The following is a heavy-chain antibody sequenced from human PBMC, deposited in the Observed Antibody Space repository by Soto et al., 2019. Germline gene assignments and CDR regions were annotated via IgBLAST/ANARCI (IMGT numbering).Heavy chain of an antibody. J-gene: IGHJ6*02. Sequence: EVQLVESGGGLVQPGGSLRLSCVDSGFTFSSYWMSSVRQAPVKGLEWVGNIKQDGSEENYVDSVKGRFTISRDNAKNSMYLQMNSLRAEDTAVYYCARIAASGRGWDVWGQRTTVVVSS. CDR3: ARIAASGRGWDV. CDR1: GFTFSSYW. CDR2: IKQDGSEE. D-gene: IGHD6-13*01. V-gene: IGHV3-7*01.